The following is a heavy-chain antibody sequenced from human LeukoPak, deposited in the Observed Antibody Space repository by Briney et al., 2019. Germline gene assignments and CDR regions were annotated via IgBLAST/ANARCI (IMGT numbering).Heavy chain of an antibody. V-gene: IGHV1-2*06. CDR1: GYTFTGYY. CDR3: ARDPVYYDSSGYNDALDI. CDR2: INPNSGGT. Sequence: ASVKVSCXASGYTFTGYYMHWVRQAPGQGLEWMGRINPNSGGTNYAQKFQGRVTMARDTSISTAHMELSRLRSDDTAVYYCARDPVYYDSSGYNDALDIWGQGTMVTVSS. D-gene: IGHD3-22*01. J-gene: IGHJ3*02.